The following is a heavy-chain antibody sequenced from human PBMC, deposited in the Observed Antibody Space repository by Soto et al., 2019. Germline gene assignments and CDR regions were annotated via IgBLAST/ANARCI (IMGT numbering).Heavy chain of an antibody. CDR1: GGSISSYY. CDR3: ARSGYCSSTSCHPPYYYYYYMDV. J-gene: IGHJ6*03. V-gene: IGHV4-59*01. CDR2: IYYSGST. Sequence: QVQLQESGPGLVKPSETLSLTCTVSGGSISSYYWSWIRQPPGKGLEWIGYIYYSGSTNYNPSLKRRVTISVDTSKNQFALKLSSVTAAYTAVYYCARSGYCSSTSCHPPYYYYYYMDVWGKGTTVTVSS. D-gene: IGHD2-2*01.